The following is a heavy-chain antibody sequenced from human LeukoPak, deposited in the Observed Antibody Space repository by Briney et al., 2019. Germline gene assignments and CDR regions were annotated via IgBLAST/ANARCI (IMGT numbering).Heavy chain of an antibody. V-gene: IGHV4-38-2*01. CDR1: GYSISIGYY. Sequence: SETLSLTCAVSGYSISIGYYWGWIRQPPGKGLEWIGSIYHSGSTYYNPSLKSRVTISVDTSKNQFSLKLSSVTAADTAVYYCARSIVVVPAAYFDYWGQGTLVTVSS. CDR2: IYHSGST. D-gene: IGHD2-2*01. CDR3: ARSIVVVPAAYFDY. J-gene: IGHJ4*02.